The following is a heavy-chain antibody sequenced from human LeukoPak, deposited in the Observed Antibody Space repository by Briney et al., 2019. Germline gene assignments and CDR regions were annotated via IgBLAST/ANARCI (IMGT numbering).Heavy chain of an antibody. D-gene: IGHD3-22*01. CDR2: ISAYNGNT. Sequence: ASVKVSCKASGYTFTIYGISWVRQAPGQGLEWMGWISAYNGNTNYAQKLQGRVTMTTDTSTSTAYMELRSLRSDDTAVYYCARARVKNYYDSSGYYDYWGQGTLVTVSS. J-gene: IGHJ4*02. CDR1: GYTFTIYG. CDR3: ARARVKNYYDSSGYYDY. V-gene: IGHV1-18*01.